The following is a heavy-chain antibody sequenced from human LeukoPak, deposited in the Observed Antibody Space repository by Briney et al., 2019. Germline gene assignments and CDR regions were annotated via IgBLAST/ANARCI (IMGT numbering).Heavy chain of an antibody. CDR3: ARVLWFGELSIDAFDI. V-gene: IGHV1-3*01. CDR1: GYTFTSYA. Sequence: ASVKVSCKASGYTFTSYAMHWVRQAPGQRLEWMGWINAGNGNTKYSQKFQGRVTITRDTSASTAYMELSSLRSEDTAVYYCARVLWFGELSIDAFDIWGQGTMVTVSS. J-gene: IGHJ3*02. CDR2: INAGNGNT. D-gene: IGHD3-10*01.